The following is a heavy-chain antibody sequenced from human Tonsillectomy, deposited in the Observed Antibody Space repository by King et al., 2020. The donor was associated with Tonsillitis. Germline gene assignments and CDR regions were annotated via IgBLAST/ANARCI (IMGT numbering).Heavy chain of an antibody. V-gene: IGHV3-7*03. J-gene: IGHJ4*02. CDR1: GFIFSNYW. CDR3: ASGSSPVGRDTDTPNHEY. Sequence: VQLVESGGGLVQPGGSLRLSCGASGFIFSNYWMSWVRQAPGKGLEWVANIKQDGSDKHYVDSVKGRFSISRDNAKTSLYLQMDSLRAEDTAFYYCASGSSPVGRDTDTPNHEYWGRGTLVTVSS. D-gene: IGHD3/OR15-3a*01. CDR2: IKQDGSDK.